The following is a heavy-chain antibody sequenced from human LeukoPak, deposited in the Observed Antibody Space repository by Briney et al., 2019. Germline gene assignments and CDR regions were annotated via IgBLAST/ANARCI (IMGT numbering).Heavy chain of an antibody. Sequence: GASVKVSCKASGYTFTGYYMHWVRQAPGQGLEWMGWISAYNGNTNYAQKLQGRVTMTIDTSTSTAYMELRSLRSDDTAVYYCARAHVVPAAIDYWGQGTLVTVSS. V-gene: IGHV1-18*04. J-gene: IGHJ4*02. CDR1: GYTFTGYY. D-gene: IGHD2-2*01. CDR2: ISAYNGNT. CDR3: ARAHVVPAAIDY.